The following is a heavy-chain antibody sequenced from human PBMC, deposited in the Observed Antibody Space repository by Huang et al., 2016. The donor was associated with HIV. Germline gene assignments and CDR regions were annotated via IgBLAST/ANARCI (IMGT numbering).Heavy chain of an antibody. CDR1: GFTFGAYG. CDR3: STVGGGIDYIGYTSAYYATGGY. J-gene: IGHJ4*02. Sequence: EVQLVESGGTLIQPGRSLRLYCTASGFTFGAYGMSWFRQAPGEGLGWVGVMSSKATGGTTEDAASGKGRFIVSSDDSKNIAYLRMSSLKTEDTAVYYCSTVGGGIDYIGYTSAYYATGGYWGQGTLVTVSS. CDR2: MSSKATGGTT. V-gene: IGHV3-49*03. D-gene: IGHD6-19*01.